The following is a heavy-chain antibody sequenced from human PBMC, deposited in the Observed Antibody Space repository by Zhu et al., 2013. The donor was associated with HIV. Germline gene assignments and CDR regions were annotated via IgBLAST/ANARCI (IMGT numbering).Heavy chain of an antibody. J-gene: IGHJ5*02. CDR2: INPNSGGT. D-gene: IGHD6-19*01. CDR1: GYTFTGYY. V-gene: IGHV1-2*04. Sequence: QVQLVQSGAEVKKPGASVKVSCKASGYTFTGYYMHWVRQAPGQGLEWMGWINPNSGGTNYAQKFQGWVTMTRDTSISTAYMELSRLRSDDTAVYYCARDLNIISGWYRGMGWFDPWGQGTLVTVSS. CDR3: ARDLNIISGWYRGMGWFDP.